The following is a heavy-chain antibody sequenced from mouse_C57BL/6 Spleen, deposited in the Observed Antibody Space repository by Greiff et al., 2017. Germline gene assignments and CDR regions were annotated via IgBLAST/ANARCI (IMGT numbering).Heavy chain of an antibody. J-gene: IGHJ4*01. CDR3: ARGGYYGSYYAMDY. V-gene: IGHV1-64*01. CDR1: GYTFTSYW. CDR2: IHPNSGST. Sequence: QVQLQQPGAELVKPGASVKLSCKASGYTFTSYWMPWVKQRPGQGLEWIGMIHPNSGSTNYNEKFKSKATLTVDKSSSTAYMQLISLTSEDSAVYYCARGGYYGSYYAMDYWGQGTSVTVSS. D-gene: IGHD1-1*01.